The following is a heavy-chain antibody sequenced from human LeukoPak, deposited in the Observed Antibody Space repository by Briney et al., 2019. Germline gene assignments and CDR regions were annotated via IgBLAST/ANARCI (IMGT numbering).Heavy chain of an antibody. V-gene: IGHV3-30-3*01. D-gene: IGHD4-17*01. CDR3: ARIASVTNYFDY. CDR2: ISYDGSNK. CDR1: GFIFSSYA. Sequence: GGSLRLSCAASGFIFSSYAMHWVRQAPGKGLEWVAVISYDGSNKYDADSVKGRFTISRDNSKNTLYLQMNSLRAEDTAVYYCARIASVTNYFDYWGQGTLVTVSS. J-gene: IGHJ4*02.